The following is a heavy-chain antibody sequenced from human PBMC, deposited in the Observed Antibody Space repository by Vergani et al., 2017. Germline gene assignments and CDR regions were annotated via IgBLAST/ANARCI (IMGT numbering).Heavy chain of an antibody. Sequence: QVQLVQSGAEVKKPGSSVTVSCKASGGTFSSYAISWVRQAPGQGLEWMGGIIPIFGTANYAQKFQGRVTITADESTSTAYMGLSSLRSEDTAVYYCALARRRGYYDSSGSPYYYGMDVWGQGTTVTVS. CDR3: ALARRRGYYDSSGSPYYYGMDV. CDR2: IIPIFGTA. V-gene: IGHV1-69*12. D-gene: IGHD3-22*01. CDR1: GGTFSSYA. J-gene: IGHJ6*02.